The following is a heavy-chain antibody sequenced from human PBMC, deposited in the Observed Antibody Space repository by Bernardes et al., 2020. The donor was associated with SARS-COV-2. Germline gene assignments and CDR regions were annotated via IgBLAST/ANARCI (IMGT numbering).Heavy chain of an antibody. D-gene: IGHD5-12*01. J-gene: IGHJ4*02. V-gene: IGHV3-7*04. Sequence: SLIPSCVISGFTLRNSWMTWVRQAPGQGLEWVANIRRDGSAKNYVDSVRGRFTVSRDNANNLLYLQMNGLTYEDTALYFCVRDGGSSGYDLLDNWGQGTLVTVSS. CDR1: GFTLRNSW. CDR3: VRDGGSSGYDLLDN. CDR2: IRRDGSAK.